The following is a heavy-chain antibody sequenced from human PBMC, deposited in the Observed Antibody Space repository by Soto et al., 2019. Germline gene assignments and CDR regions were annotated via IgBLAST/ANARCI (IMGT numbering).Heavy chain of an antibody. CDR1: GFTFGDYV. J-gene: IGHJ4*02. D-gene: IGHD5-12*01. V-gene: IGHV3-49*03. CDR3: TRSVRGSYYFDY. Sequence: GGSLRLSCTGSGFTFGDYVMSWIRQAPGKGLEWVGFIRDKAYGGTTEYAASVNGRFIISRDDSKSIAYLQMNSLKTEDTAVYYCTRSVRGSYYFDYWGQGTLVTVSS. CDR2: IRDKAYGGTT.